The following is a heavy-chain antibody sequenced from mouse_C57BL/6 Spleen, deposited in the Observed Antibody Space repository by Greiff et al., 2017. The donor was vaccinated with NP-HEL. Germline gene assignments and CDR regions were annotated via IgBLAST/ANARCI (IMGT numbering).Heavy chain of an antibody. D-gene: IGHD1-1*01. V-gene: IGHV1-64*01. CDR2: IHPNSGST. CDR1: GYTFTSYW. CDR3: ARDYGWYFDV. J-gene: IGHJ1*03. Sequence: QVQLQQPGAELVKPGASVKLSCKASGYTFTSYWMHWVKQRPGQGLEWTGMIHPNSGSTNYNEKFKSKATLTVDKSSSTAYMQLSSLTSEDSAVYYCARDYGWYFDVWGTGTTVTVSS.